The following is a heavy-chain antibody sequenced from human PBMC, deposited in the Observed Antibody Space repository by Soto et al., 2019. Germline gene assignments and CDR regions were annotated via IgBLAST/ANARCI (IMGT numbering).Heavy chain of an antibody. CDR3: AGGGYDLGEPFDY. J-gene: IGHJ4*02. CDR2: IYYSGST. Sequence: SETLSLTCTVSGGSISSYYWSWIRQPPGKGLEWIGYIYYSGSTNYNPSLKSRVTISVDTSKNQFSLKLSSVTAADTAVYYCAGGGYDLGEPFDYWGQGTLVSVSS. V-gene: IGHV4-59*08. D-gene: IGHD5-12*01. CDR1: GGSISSYY.